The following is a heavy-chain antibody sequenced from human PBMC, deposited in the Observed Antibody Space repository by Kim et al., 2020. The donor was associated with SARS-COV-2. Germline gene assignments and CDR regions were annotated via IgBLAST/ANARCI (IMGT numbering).Heavy chain of an antibody. CDR1: GYTLTELS. Sequence: ASVKVSCKVSGYTLTELSMHWVRQAPGKGLEWMGGFDPEDGETIYAQKFQGRVTMTEDTSTDTAYMELSSLRSEDTAVYYCATGIAASWYYYYYGMDVWGQGTTVTVSS. J-gene: IGHJ6*02. CDR2: FDPEDGET. CDR3: ATGIAASWYYYYYGMDV. V-gene: IGHV1-24*01. D-gene: IGHD6-13*01.